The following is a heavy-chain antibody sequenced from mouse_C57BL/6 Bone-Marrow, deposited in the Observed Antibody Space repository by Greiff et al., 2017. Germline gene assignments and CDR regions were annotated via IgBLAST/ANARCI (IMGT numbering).Heavy chain of an antibody. D-gene: IGHD2-14*01. J-gene: IGHJ4*01. V-gene: IGHV1-55*01. CDR1: GYTFTSYW. CDR3: ARRIGYAMDY. CDR2: IYPGSGST. Sequence: VQLQQPGAELVKPGASVKMSCTASGYTFTSYWITWVKQRPGPGLEWIGDIYPGSGSTNYNEKFKSKATLTVDRSSSTAYMQLSSLTSADSAVYCCARRIGYAMDYWGQGTSVPVSS.